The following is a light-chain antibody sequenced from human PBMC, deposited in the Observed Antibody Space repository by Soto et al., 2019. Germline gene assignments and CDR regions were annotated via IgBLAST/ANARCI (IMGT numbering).Light chain of an antibody. J-gene: IGKJ2*01. CDR1: QSVSSRY. V-gene: IGKV3D-20*02. CDR3: QQYKNWPPYT. CDR2: EAS. Sequence: EIVLTQSPGTLSLSPGERATLSCRASQSVSSRYLAWYQQKPGQAPSVLIYEASSRATGIPDRFSGSGSGTDFTLTISRLEPEDSAVYYCQQYKNWPPYTFGQGTKVDIK.